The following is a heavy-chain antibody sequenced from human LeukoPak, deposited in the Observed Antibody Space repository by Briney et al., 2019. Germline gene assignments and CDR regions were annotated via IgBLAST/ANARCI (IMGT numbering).Heavy chain of an antibody. CDR2: ISGSGGST. D-gene: IGHD3-3*01. CDR1: GFIFSRYS. V-gene: IGHV3-23*01. CDR3: AKENKKAIFGVVIISYYFDY. J-gene: IGHJ4*02. Sequence: PGGSLRLSCAASGFIFSRYSINWVRQAPGKGLEWVSAISGSGGSTYYADSVKGRFTISRDNSKNTLYLQMNSLRAEDTAVYYCAKENKKAIFGVVIISYYFDYWGQGTLVTVSS.